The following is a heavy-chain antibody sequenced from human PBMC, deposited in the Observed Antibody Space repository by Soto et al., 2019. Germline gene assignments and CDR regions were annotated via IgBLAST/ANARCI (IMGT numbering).Heavy chain of an antibody. D-gene: IGHD6-6*01. Sequence: GGSLRLSCAASGFTFSSYAMHWVRQAPGKGLEWVAVISYDGSNKYYADSVKGRFTISRANSKNTLYLQMNSLRAEDTAVYYCARGVYDSSSSYFDYWGQGTLVTVS. V-gene: IGHV3-30*04. CDR2: ISYDGSNK. J-gene: IGHJ4*02. CDR3: ARGVYDSSSSYFDY. CDR1: GFTFSSYA.